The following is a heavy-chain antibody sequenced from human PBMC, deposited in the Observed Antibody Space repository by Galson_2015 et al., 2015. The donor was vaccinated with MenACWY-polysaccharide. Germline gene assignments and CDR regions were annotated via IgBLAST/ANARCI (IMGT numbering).Heavy chain of an antibody. Sequence: SLRLSCAASGFTFSRYWMHWVRQPPGKGLVWVSVINSDGSGTTYADSVKGRFTISRDNAKNTLYLQMNSLRAEDTAVYYCWVYCSSTSCYSGIPSGGQGTLVTVSS. CDR1: GFTFSRYW. D-gene: IGHD2-2*01. CDR2: INSDGSGT. CDR3: WVYCSSTSCYSGIPS. V-gene: IGHV3-74*01. J-gene: IGHJ4*02.